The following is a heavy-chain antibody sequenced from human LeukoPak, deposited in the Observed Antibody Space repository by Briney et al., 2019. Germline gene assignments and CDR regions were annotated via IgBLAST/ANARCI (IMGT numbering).Heavy chain of an antibody. D-gene: IGHD6-13*01. CDR3: AKGVAAAGGFDY. CDR1: GFTFSSYS. V-gene: IGHV3-48*01. J-gene: IGHJ4*02. Sequence: GGSLRLSCAVSGFTFSSYSMNWVRQAPGKGLEWVSYISSYSDTIYYADSVKGRFTISRDNSKNTLYLQMNSLRAEDTAVYYCAKGVAAAGGFDYWGQGTLVTVSS. CDR2: ISSYSDTI.